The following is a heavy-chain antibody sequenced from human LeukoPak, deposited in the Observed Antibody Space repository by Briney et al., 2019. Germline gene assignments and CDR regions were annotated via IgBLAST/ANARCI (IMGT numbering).Heavy chain of an antibody. D-gene: IGHD3-10*01. CDR2: IYSGGST. V-gene: IGHV3-66*01. Sequence: PGGSLRLSCAASGFTVSSNYMSWVRQAPGKGLEWVSVIYSGGSTYYADSVKGRFTISRDNSKNTLYLQMNSLRAEDTAVYYCAREYYYGSGSYSLDYWGQGILVTVSS. J-gene: IGHJ4*02. CDR1: GFTVSSNY. CDR3: AREYYYGSGSYSLDY.